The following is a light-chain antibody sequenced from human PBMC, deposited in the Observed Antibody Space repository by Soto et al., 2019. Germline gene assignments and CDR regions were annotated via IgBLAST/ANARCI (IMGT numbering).Light chain of an antibody. CDR2: DNI. CDR1: ASNLGAKYA. V-gene: IGLV1-40*01. CDR3: QSYDTTLSGLV. Sequence: QSVLTQPPSVSGAPGQRVTISCTGSASNLGAKYAVHWYQHLPGTAPKLLIYDNIHRPSGVPDRFSGSKSDTSASLAITRLQAEDEADYYCQSYDTTLSGLVFGGGTKVTVL. J-gene: IGLJ3*02.